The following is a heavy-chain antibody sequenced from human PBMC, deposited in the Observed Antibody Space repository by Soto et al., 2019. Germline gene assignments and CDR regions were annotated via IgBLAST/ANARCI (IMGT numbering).Heavy chain of an antibody. CDR2: IYPGDADT. CDR1: GYNFGRKW. V-gene: IGHV5-51*01. Sequence: PGGSLKISCKGSGYNFGRKWIGRVREMPGKGMEGMGIIYPGDADTRHSPSFEGQVTISHDKSINTAYLQWSSLKASDTAIYYCARQAGTITNSDYYYFDVWAKGTTVTVPS. D-gene: IGHD1-7*01. CDR3: ARQAGTITNSDYYYFDV. J-gene: IGHJ6*03.